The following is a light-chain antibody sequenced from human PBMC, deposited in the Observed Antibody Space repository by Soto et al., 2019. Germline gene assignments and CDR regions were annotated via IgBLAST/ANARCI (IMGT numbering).Light chain of an antibody. CDR2: GAS. V-gene: IGKV3-20*01. CDR3: QQYGSSPPIT. J-gene: IGKJ5*01. Sequence: EIVLTQSPGTLSLSLGERATLACRAGQSVRNNFLAWYQHKAGRAPRLLIYGASSRDTSIPERFSGSGSGTDFTLTISRLEPEDFAVYCCQQYGSSPPITFGQGTRLEIK. CDR1: QSVRNNF.